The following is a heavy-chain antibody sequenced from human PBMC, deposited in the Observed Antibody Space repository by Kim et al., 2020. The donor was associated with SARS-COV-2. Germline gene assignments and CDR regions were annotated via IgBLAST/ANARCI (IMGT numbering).Heavy chain of an antibody. J-gene: IGHJ6*02. CDR1: GGSFSGYY. CDR2: INHSGST. V-gene: IGHV4-34*01. D-gene: IGHD5-18*01. CDR3: ARAYQSQLWLSYYYYGMDV. Sequence: SETLSLTCAVYGGSFSGYYWSWIRQPPGKGLEWIGEINHSGSTNYNPSLKSRVTISVDTSKNQFSLKLSSVTAADTAVYYCARAYQSQLWLSYYYYGMDVWGQGTTVTVSS.